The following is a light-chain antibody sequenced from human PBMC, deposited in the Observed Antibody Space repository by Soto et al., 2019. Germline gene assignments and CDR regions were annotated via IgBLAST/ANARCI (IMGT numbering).Light chain of an antibody. CDR3: SSYTCSRAI. CDR2: DVS. V-gene: IGLV2-14*01. CDR1: SSDVGGYNY. J-gene: IGLJ1*01. Sequence: QSVLTQPASVSGSPGQSITISCTGTSSDVGGYNYVSWYQQHPGKAPKLMIYDVSNRPSGVSNRFSGSKSGNTASLTISGLQAEDEADYYCSSYTCSRAIFGTGTKLTVL.